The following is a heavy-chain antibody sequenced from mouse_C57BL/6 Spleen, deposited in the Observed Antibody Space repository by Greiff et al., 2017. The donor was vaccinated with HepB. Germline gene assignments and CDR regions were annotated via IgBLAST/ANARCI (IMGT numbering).Heavy chain of an antibody. J-gene: IGHJ2*01. CDR3: ARGGPDY. CDR2: IYPGGGYT. Sequence: QVHVKQSGAELVRPGTSVKMSCKASGYTFTNYWIGWAKQRPGHGLEWIGDIYPGGGYTNYNEKFKGKATLTADKSSSTAYMQFSSLTSEDSAIYYCARGGPDYWGQGTTLTVSS. V-gene: IGHV1-63*01. CDR1: GYTFTNYW.